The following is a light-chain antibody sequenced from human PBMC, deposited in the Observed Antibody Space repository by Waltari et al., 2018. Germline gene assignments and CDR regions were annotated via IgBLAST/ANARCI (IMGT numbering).Light chain of an antibody. CDR2: GAS. CDR1: QSVSRT. Sequence: EIVLTQSPGTLSLSPGERATLSCRASQSVSRTLAWYQQKPVQVPRLLIYGASTRATGIPDRFSGSGSGTDFSLTISRLEPEDFAVYYCQHYVRLPVTFGQGTKVEIK. V-gene: IGKV3-20*01. CDR3: QHYVRLPVT. J-gene: IGKJ1*01.